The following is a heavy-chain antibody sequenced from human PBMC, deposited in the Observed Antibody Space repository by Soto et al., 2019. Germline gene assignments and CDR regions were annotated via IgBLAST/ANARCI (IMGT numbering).Heavy chain of an antibody. CDR1: GYNFTSDW. CDR2: IYPGDSDT. J-gene: IGHJ6*02. D-gene: IGHD3-3*01. Sequence: EVQLVQSGAEVKKPGESLRISCKGSGYNFTSDWIGWVRQMPGKGLEWMGIIYPGDSDTRYSPSFQGHVTISADKSINTGYLQWRSLKALDTAMYYCARHNVRSFGVVNYYFGMDVWGQGTTVTVSS. V-gene: IGHV5-51*01. CDR3: ARHNVRSFGVVNYYFGMDV.